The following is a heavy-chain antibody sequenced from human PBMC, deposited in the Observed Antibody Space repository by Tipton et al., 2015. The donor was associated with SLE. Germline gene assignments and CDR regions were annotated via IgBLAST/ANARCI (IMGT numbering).Heavy chain of an antibody. CDR1: GGSISSHY. J-gene: IGHJ4*02. CDR3: ARGPVLRFLEWLSAGFDY. D-gene: IGHD3-3*01. Sequence: TLSLTRTVSGGSISSHYWSWIRQPPGKGLEWIGYIYYSGSTNYNPSLKSRVTISVDTSKNQFSLKLSSVTAADTAVYYCARGPVLRFLEWLSAGFDYWGQGTLVTVSS. CDR2: IYYSGST. V-gene: IGHV4-59*11.